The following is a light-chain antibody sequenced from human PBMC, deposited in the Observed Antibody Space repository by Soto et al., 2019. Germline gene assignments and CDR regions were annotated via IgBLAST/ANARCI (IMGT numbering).Light chain of an antibody. CDR1: QSISSW. V-gene: IGKV1-5*01. CDR3: QQYRSWPRT. CDR2: DAS. J-gene: IGKJ1*01. Sequence: DIPMTQSPSTLSASVGDRVTITCRASQSISSWLAWYQQKPGKAPKLLIYDASSLESGVPSRFSGSGSGTEFTLTISSLQPDDFATYYCQQYRSWPRTFGQGSKVEI.